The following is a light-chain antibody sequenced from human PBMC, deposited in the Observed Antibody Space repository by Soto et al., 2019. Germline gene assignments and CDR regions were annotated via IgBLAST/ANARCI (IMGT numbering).Light chain of an antibody. V-gene: IGLV2-23*01. CDR2: EGT. CDR1: SRAVVSYTF. Sequence: QSGLTQPASVSGSPGQSITISCTGTSRAVVSYTFVSWYQHHPGKAPKLMIYEGTKRPSGVSHRFSGSKSGNTASLTISGLQAEDEADYYCCSYAGSSTPVFGGGTKLTVL. CDR3: CSYAGSSTPV. J-gene: IGLJ3*02.